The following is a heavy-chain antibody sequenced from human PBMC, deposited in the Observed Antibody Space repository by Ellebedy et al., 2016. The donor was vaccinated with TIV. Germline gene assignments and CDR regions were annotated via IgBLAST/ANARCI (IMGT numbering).Heavy chain of an antibody. CDR1: GFVFSDYY. CDR3: ARDFDSRGYHYYGMDV. V-gene: IGHV3-11*01. J-gene: IGHJ6*02. CDR2: IGTGGYVI. Sequence: GGSLRLXXAASGFVFSDYYMSWIRQAPGKGLEFISYIGTGGYVIYTAASLKGRFTVSRDNAQNSLYLQINSLRAEDTAVYYCARDFDSRGYHYYGMDVWGQGTTVTVSS. D-gene: IGHD3-22*01.